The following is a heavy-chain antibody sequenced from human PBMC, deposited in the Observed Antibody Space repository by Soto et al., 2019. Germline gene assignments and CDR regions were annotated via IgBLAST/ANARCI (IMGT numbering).Heavy chain of an antibody. V-gene: IGHV1-18*01. Sequence: QVHLVQSGAEVKKPGASVKVSCKGSGYAFTTYGITWVRQAPGQGLEWMGWISAHNGNTNYAQKLQGRVTVTRDTPTSTAHMEVRSLRSDVTAVYYCTRGRYVDYWGQGALVTFSS. D-gene: IGHD1-1*01. CDR1: GYAFTTYG. CDR2: ISAHNGNT. J-gene: IGHJ4*02. CDR3: TRGRYVDY.